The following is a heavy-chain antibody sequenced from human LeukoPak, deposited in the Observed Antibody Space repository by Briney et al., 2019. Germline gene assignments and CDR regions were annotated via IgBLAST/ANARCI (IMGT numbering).Heavy chain of an antibody. CDR2: INSDGSST. D-gene: IGHD5-24*01. Sequence: PGGSLRLSCAASGFTFSSYWIHWVRQAPGKGLVWVSRINSDGSSTSYADSVKGRFTISRDNAKNTLYLQMNSLRAEDTAVYYCAGDPSSSYNYDYWGQGTLVTVSS. CDR3: AGDPSSSYNYDY. V-gene: IGHV3-74*01. J-gene: IGHJ4*02. CDR1: GFTFSSYW.